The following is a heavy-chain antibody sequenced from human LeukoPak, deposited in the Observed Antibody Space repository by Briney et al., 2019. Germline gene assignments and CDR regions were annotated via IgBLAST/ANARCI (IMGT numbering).Heavy chain of an antibody. CDR1: GFTFASYA. CDR2: ISGGGGAT. Sequence: GGSLRLSCAASGFTFASYAMSWVRQAPGKGLEWVSLISGGGGATYYADSVKGRLIISRDNSKNTVYLQMNSLRAEDSAVYYCAKSTRGSSATCNFDCWGQGTLVTVSS. D-gene: IGHD6-19*01. V-gene: IGHV3-23*01. J-gene: IGHJ4*02. CDR3: AKSTRGSSATCNFDC.